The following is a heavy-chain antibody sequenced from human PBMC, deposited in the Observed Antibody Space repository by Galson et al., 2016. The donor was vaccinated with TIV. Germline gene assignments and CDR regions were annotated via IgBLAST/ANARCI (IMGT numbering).Heavy chain of an antibody. Sequence: SLRLSCAVSGFSLNDYGTHWVPQAPGKGLEWVAVIGYDGITKYYADSVNGRFTISRDTSTNTLSLKMDSLTGDDTAMYYCARSAAFGMRTGYVFDSWGQGSMVTVSS. CDR2: IGYDGITK. V-gene: IGHV3-33*01. CDR3: ARSAAFGMRTGYVFDS. CDR1: GFSLNDYG. J-gene: IGHJ4*02. D-gene: IGHD3/OR15-3a*01.